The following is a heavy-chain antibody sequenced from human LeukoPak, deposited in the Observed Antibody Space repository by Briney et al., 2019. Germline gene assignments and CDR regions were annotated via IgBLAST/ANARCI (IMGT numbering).Heavy chain of an antibody. V-gene: IGHV4-34*01. Sequence: SETLSLTCAVYGGSFCGYYWSWIRQPPGKGLEWIGEINHSGSTNYNPSLKSRVTISVDTSKNQFSLKLSSVTAADTAVYYCARVGLRYYYDSSGYSHWFDPWGQGTLVTVSS. J-gene: IGHJ5*02. CDR1: GGSFCGYY. D-gene: IGHD3-22*01. CDR2: INHSGST. CDR3: ARVGLRYYYDSSGYSHWFDP.